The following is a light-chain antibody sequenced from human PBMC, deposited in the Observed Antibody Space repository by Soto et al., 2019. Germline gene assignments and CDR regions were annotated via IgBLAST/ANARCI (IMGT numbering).Light chain of an antibody. CDR3: AAWDDSMGGLVV. V-gene: IGLV1-47*02. Sequence: QSVLTQPPSESGTPGQRVTISCSGSSSNIGSNSVYWYRQVPGTAPKLLMYSDNQRPSGVPDRFSGSKSDTSASLAISGLRSEDEADYFCAAWDDSMGGLVVFGGGTKLTVL. CDR2: SDN. J-gene: IGLJ2*01. CDR1: SSNIGSNS.